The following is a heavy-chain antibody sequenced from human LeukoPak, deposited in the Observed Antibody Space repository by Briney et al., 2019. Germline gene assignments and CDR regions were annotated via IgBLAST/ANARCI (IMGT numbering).Heavy chain of an antibody. D-gene: IGHD3-10*01. CDR2: FDPEDGET. CDR3: ARDGALVHGSGDNWFDP. V-gene: IGHV1-24*01. Sequence: ASVKVSCKVSGYTLTELSMHWVRQAPGKGLEWMGGFDPEDGETIYAQKFQGRVTMTEDTSTDTAYMELSSLRSEDTAVYYCARDGALVHGSGDNWFDPWGQGTLVTVSS. J-gene: IGHJ5*02. CDR1: GYTLTELS.